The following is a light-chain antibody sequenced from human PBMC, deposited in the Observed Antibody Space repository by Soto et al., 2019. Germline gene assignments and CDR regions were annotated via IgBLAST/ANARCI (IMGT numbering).Light chain of an antibody. CDR2: DAS. CDR3: QQYNRY. CDR1: RNINNW. Sequence: DIQMTQSPSTLSASVGDRVTITCRASRNINNWLAWYQQKPGKAPKLLIYDASSLETGVPPRFSGSGSGTEFTLTISSLQPDDFATYYCQQYNRYFGQGTKLEIK. V-gene: IGKV1-5*01. J-gene: IGKJ2*01.